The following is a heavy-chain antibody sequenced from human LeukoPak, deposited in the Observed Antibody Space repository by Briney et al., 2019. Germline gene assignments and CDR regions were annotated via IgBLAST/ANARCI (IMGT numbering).Heavy chain of an antibody. CDR2: ISSSSSYI. D-gene: IGHD2-15*01. CDR3: ARGGGSRLAGYFDY. CDR1: GCIVSSYY. Sequence: GGSLRLSCAASGCIVSSYYMSWVRQAPGKGLEWVSSISSSSSYIYYADSVKGRFTISRDNAKNSLYLQMNSLRAEDTAVYYCARGGGSRLAGYFDYWGQGTLVTVSS. V-gene: IGHV3-21*01. J-gene: IGHJ4*02.